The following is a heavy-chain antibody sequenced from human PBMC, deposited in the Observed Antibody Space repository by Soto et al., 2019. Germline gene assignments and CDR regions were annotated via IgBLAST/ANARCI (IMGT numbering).Heavy chain of an antibody. J-gene: IGHJ4*02. CDR3: ARGDPGYSYSKVGR. CDR1: GFTFTLYW. D-gene: IGHD5-18*01. CDR2: VNSDGSGT. Sequence: GGSLRLSCEASGFTFTLYWMHWVRQAPGKGMVWVSRVNSDGSGTTYADSVKGRFTVSRDNAKNSVFLQMDSLRAEDAGVYFCARGDPGYSYSKVGRWGQGTLVTVSS. V-gene: IGHV3-74*01.